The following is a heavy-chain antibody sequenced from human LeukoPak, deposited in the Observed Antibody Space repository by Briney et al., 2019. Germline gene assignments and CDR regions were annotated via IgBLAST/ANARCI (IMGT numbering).Heavy chain of an antibody. CDR3: ARAPSYMDV. CDR2: IYSGGST. Sequence: GGSLRLSCAASGFTFTTYGMSWVRRAPGKGLEWVSVIYSGGSTYYADSVKGRFTISRDNSKNTLYLQMNSLRAEDTAVYYCARAPSYMDVWGKGTTVTVSS. V-gene: IGHV3-53*01. J-gene: IGHJ6*03. CDR1: GFTFTTYG.